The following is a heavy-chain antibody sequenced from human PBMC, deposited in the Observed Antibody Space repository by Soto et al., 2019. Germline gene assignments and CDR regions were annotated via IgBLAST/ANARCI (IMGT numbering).Heavy chain of an antibody. D-gene: IGHD1-26*01. V-gene: IGHV3-33*01. CDR2: IWYDGSNK. CDR3: ARERIVGATTATPGGLVLYYYYGMDV. CDR1: GFTFSSYG. Sequence: GGSLRLSCAASGFTFSSYGMHWVRQAPGKGLEWVKVIWYDGSNKYYADSVKGRFTISRDNSKNTLYLQMNSLRAEDTAVYYCARERIVGATTATPGGLVLYYYYGMDVWGQGTTVTVSS. J-gene: IGHJ6*02.